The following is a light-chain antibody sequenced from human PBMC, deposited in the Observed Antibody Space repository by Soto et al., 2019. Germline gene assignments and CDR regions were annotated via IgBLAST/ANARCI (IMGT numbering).Light chain of an antibody. CDR1: SSDVGGYNY. CDR2: EVN. CDR3: SSYAGSSNV. Sequence: QSVLTQPASASGSPGQSVAISCTGTSSDVGGYNYVSWYQQHPGKAPKLMIYEVNKRPSGVPDRFSGSKSGNTASLTVSGLQAEDEDDYYCSSYAGSSNVFGTGTKV. J-gene: IGLJ1*01. V-gene: IGLV2-8*01.